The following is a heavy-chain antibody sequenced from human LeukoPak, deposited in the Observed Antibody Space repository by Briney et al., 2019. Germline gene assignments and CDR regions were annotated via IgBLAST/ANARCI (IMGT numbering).Heavy chain of an antibody. CDR1: GFTFSSYG. D-gene: IGHD6-13*01. V-gene: IGHV3-33*01. CDR2: IWYDGSNK. J-gene: IGHJ4*02. Sequence: PGGSLRLSCAASGFTFSSYGMHWVRQAPGKGLEWVAVIWYDGSNKYYADSVKGRFTISRDNSKNTLYLQMNSLRAEDTAVYYCASRPGPSIAAAGGYYFDYWGQGTLVTVSS. CDR3: ASRPGPSIAAAGGYYFDY.